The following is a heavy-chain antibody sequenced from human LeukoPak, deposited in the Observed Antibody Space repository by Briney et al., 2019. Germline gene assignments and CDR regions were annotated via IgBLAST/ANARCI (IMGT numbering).Heavy chain of an antibody. Sequence: PSETMSLTCTVSGGSISSSSDYWGWVRQPPGKGLEWVGSIYYSGSTYYNPSLKSRVTISVDTSKNQFSLKLSSATAADTAVYYCAREPTHYDYVWGSSRPFDLWGQGTLVTVSS. J-gene: IGHJ5*02. CDR3: AREPTHYDYVWGSSRPFDL. V-gene: IGHV4-39*07. CDR1: GGSISSSSDY. D-gene: IGHD3-16*02. CDR2: IYYSGST.